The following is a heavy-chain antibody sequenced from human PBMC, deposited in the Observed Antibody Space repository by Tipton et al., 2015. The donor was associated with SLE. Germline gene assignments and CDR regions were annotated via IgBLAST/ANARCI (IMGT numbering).Heavy chain of an antibody. Sequence: LRLSCTVSGDSISDGDYYWSWIRQHPGKGLEWLAYIYYNGRSYSNPSLKSRVTISVDTSKNQFSLKLSSVTAADTAVYYCARAGAGYYYYSYMDVWGKGTTLTVSS. V-gene: IGHV4-31*02. CDR1: GDSISDGDYY. CDR3: ARAGAGYYYYSYMDV. J-gene: IGHJ6*03. CDR2: IYYNGRS.